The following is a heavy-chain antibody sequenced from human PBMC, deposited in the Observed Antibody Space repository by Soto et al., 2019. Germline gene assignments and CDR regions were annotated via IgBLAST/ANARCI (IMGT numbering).Heavy chain of an antibody. J-gene: IGHJ6*02. CDR1: GFTFDDYA. CDR3: AKVLLQRHYYYGMDV. D-gene: IGHD6-25*01. Sequence: EVQLVESGGGLVQPGRSLRLSCAASGFTFDDYAMHWVRQAPGKGLEWVSGISWNSGSIGYADSVKGRFSISRGNAKNSMYLQMSSLRVEDTALYYCAKVLLQRHYYYGMDVWGQGTTVTVSS. CDR2: ISWNSGSI. V-gene: IGHV3-9*01.